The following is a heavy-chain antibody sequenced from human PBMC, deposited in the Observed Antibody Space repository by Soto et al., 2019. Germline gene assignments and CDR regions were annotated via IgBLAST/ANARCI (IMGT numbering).Heavy chain of an antibody. CDR3: SRPREDGKYYHGVDV. V-gene: IGHV5-51*01. J-gene: IGHJ6*02. CDR2: IYPGDSDT. CDR1: GYSFTSYW. D-gene: IGHD1-1*01. Sequence: PGESLKISCKGSGYSFTSYWIGWVRQMPGKGLEWMGIIYPGDSDTRYSPSFQGQVTISADKSISTAYLQWSSLKASDTAMYYCSRPREDGKYYHGVDVWGQGTTVTVSS.